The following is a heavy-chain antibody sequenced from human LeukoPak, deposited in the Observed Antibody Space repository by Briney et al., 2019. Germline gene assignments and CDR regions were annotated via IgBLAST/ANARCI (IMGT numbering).Heavy chain of an antibody. V-gene: IGHV3-23*01. CDR1: GFTFSSYA. CDR2: ISGSGGST. CDR3: AKVSIAPRRYYYYGMDV. J-gene: IGHJ6*02. Sequence: PGGSLRLSCAASGFTFSSYAMSWVRQAPGKGLEWVSAISGSGGSTYYADSVKGRFTISRDNSKNTLYLRMNSLRAEDTAVYYCAKVSIAPRRYYYYGMDVWGQGTTVTVSS. D-gene: IGHD6-6*01.